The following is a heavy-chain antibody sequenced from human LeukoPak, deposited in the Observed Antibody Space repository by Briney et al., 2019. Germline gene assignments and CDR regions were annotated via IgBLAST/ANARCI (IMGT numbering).Heavy chain of an antibody. Sequence: GRSLRLSCAASGFTFSSYGMHWVRQAPGKGLEWVAVISYDGSNKYYADSVKGRFTISRDNAKNSLYLQMNSLRDEDTAVYYCARGQGLYYDSSYGMDVWGQGTTVTVSS. J-gene: IGHJ6*02. CDR3: ARGQGLYYDSSYGMDV. V-gene: IGHV3-30*03. CDR1: GFTFSSYG. D-gene: IGHD3-22*01. CDR2: ISYDGSNK.